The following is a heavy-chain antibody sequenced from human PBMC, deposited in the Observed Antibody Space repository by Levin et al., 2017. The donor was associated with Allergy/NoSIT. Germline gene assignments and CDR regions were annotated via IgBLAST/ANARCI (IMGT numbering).Heavy chain of an antibody. CDR3: ARGPRITMIVVVKSGAFDS. J-gene: IGHJ3*02. CDR1: GGSFSGYY. V-gene: IGHV4-34*01. CDR2: INHSGST. Sequence: SCAVYGGSFSGYYWSWIRQPPGKGLEWIGEINHSGSTNYNPSLKSRVTISVDTSKNQFSLKLSSVTAADTAVYYCARGPRITMIVVVKSGAFDSWGQGTMVTVSS. D-gene: IGHD3-22*01.